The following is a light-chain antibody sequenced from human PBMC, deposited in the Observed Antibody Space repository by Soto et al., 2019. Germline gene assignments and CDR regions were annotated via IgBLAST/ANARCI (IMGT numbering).Light chain of an antibody. CDR3: QQSYNYPQT. V-gene: IGKV1-39*01. J-gene: IGKJ1*01. CDR1: HTIMTY. CDR2: AAS. Sequence: IQMTYSRSSLSAYDLADVAINCRASHTIMTYLDWYQLKPGKLPRLLIYAASSLQSGVPSRFSGSGSGTDFTLTINSLQPEDFATYSCQQSYNYPQTFGQGTKVDIK.